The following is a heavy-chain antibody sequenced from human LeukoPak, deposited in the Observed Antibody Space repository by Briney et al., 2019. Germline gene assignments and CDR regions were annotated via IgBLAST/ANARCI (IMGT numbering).Heavy chain of an antibody. V-gene: IGHV4-38-2*02. CDR3: ARDPTYCGGDCGWFDP. CDR1: GYSISSGYY. J-gene: IGHJ5*02. CDR2: IYHSGST. D-gene: IGHD2-21*02. Sequence: PSETLSLTCTVSGYSISSGYYWGWIRQPPGKGLEWIGSIYHSGSTYYNPSLKSRVTISVDTSKNQFSLKLSSVTAADTAVYYCARDPTYCGGDCGWFDPWGQGTLVTVSS.